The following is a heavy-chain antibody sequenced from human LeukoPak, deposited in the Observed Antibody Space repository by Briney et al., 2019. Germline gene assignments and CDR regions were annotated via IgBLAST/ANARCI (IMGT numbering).Heavy chain of an antibody. D-gene: IGHD3-22*01. CDR3: ARVHYYDASDYSTSNWFDP. CDR1: GYSISSGYF. CDR2: IHHDGIT. J-gene: IGHJ5*02. Sequence: SETLSLTCTVSGYSISSGYFWGWIRQPPGKGLEWIGNIHHDGITYYNPSLKSRVTISLDPSKNQFSLKLTSVAAADTALYHCARVHYYDASDYSTSNWFDPLGQGTLVTVSS. V-gene: IGHV4-38-2*02.